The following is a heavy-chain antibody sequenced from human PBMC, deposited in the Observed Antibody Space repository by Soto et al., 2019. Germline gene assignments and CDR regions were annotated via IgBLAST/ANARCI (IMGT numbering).Heavy chain of an antibody. D-gene: IGHD3-3*01. CDR1: GGSFSGYY. CDR2: INHSGST. Sequence: SETLSLTCAVYGGSFSGYYWSWIRQPRGKGLEWIGEINHSGSTNYNPSLKSRVTISVDTSKNQFSLKLSSVTAADTAVYYCARAGSYYDFWSGNTYGMDVWGQGTTVTVSS. CDR3: ARAGSYYDFWSGNTYGMDV. J-gene: IGHJ6*02. V-gene: IGHV4-34*01.